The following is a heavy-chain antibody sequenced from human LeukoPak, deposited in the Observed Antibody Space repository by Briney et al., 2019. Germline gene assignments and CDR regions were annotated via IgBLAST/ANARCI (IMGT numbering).Heavy chain of an antibody. D-gene: IGHD3-10*01. CDR1: GYTFTAYS. CDR3: ARDLDHYGSGSFFNI. J-gene: IGHJ3*02. CDR2: INPNSGGT. Sequence: GASVKVSCKASGYTFTAYSMHWVRQAPGQGLEWMGWINPNSGGTNYAQKFQGRVTMTRDTSITTAYMELSRLRSDDTAVYYCARDLDHYGSGSFFNIWGQGTMVTVSS. V-gene: IGHV1-2*02.